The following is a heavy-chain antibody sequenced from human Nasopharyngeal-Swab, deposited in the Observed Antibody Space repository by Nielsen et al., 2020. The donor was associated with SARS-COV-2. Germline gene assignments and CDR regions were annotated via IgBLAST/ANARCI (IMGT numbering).Heavy chain of an antibody. CDR1: GFSFRTYW. J-gene: IGHJ4*02. CDR2: IDTDGAIT. CDR3: ARDVGGRDNY. D-gene: IGHD2-15*01. V-gene: IGHV3-74*01. Sequence: GGSLRLSCAASGFSFRTYWMHWVRQSPGKGLLWVSRIDTDGAITNYADSVKGRFTISRDSAKNTLYPQMNSLRADDTAVYYCARDVGGRDNYWGQGALVTVSS.